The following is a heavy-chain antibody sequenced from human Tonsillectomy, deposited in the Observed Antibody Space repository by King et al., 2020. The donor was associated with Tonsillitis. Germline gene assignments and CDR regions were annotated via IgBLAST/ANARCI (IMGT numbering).Heavy chain of an antibody. V-gene: IGHV3-11*01. CDR1: GFMFSDFY. CDR2: ISSRDAPT. CDR3: ARDTYYSDNTYDY. D-gene: IGHD3-22*01. Sequence: VQLVESGGGLVKPGGSLRLSCAASGFMFSDFYMSWIRQAPGKGLEWVSYISSRDAPTYYADSVEGRFTISRDNAKNSLYLQMNSLRAEDTAVYYCARDTYYSDNTYDYWGQGTLVTVSS. J-gene: IGHJ4*02.